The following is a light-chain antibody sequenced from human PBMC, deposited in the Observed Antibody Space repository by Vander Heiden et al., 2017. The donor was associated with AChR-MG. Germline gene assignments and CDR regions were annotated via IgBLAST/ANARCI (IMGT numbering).Light chain of an antibody. Sequence: QSALTQPASVSGSPGQSITFSCTGSSSDVGGYNYVSWYQQHPGKARKLIIYNVVNRPSGVSNRFSGFKSGNTASLTISGLQAEDEADYYCSSYTSTGTLVIGGGTKVTVL. CDR1: SSDVGGYNY. CDR3: SSYTSTGTLV. CDR2: NVV. J-gene: IGLJ3*02. V-gene: IGLV2-14*03.